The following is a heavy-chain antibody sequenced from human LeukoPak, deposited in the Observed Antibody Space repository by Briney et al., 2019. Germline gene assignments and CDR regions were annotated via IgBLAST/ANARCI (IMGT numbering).Heavy chain of an antibody. D-gene: IGHD3-22*01. CDR3: ARRPRDSSGYYLGAFHD. CDR1: GFTFNTFW. V-gene: IGHV3-23*01. CDR2: IGASGADT. J-gene: IGHJ3*01. Sequence: GGSLRLSCAASGFTFNTFWMSWVRQAPGKGLDWVSVIGASGADTYYADSVKGRFTVSRDNAKNTLYLHISSLRAEDTAVYFCARRPRDSSGYYLGAFHDWGQGTTVTVSS.